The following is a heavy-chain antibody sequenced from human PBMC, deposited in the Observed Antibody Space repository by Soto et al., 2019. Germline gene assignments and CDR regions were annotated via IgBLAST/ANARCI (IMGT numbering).Heavy chain of an antibody. J-gene: IGHJ5*02. CDR3: ARLTAFFTISPFDQ. V-gene: IGHV4-4*02. D-gene: IGHD3-3*02. CDR2: IYHSGTA. CDR1: GDSDSSVNW. Sequence: XETLPLTCGVSGDSDSSVNWWSWVRQAPVKGLEWIGEIYHSGTANYNPSLTGRVTMSVDKSKNQFSLNLTSVTAADTAVYYCARLTAFFTISPFDQSGQGTLVTVSS.